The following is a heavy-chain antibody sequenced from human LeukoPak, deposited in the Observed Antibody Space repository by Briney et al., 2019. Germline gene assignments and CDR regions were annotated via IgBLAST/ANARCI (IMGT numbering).Heavy chain of an antibody. J-gene: IGHJ4*02. D-gene: IGHD6-19*01. CDR2: IYYSGST. CDR3: ARGRQWLEDY. Sequence: SETLSLTCTVSSGSISTSNYYWGWVRQPPGKALEWIGNIYYSGSTNYNPSLKSRVTISVDTSKNQFSLKLSSVTAADTAVYYCARGRQWLEDYWGQGTLVTVSS. V-gene: IGHV4-61*05. CDR1: SGSISTSNYY.